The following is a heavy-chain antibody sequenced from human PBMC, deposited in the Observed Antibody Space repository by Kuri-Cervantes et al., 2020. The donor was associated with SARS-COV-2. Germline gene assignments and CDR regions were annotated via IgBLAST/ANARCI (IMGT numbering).Heavy chain of an antibody. CDR3: ARQLGIDDAADI. CDR1: GGSFSGYY. V-gene: IGHV4-34*01. CDR2: INHSGST. J-gene: IGHJ3*02. D-gene: IGHD7-27*01. Sequence: GSLRLSCAVYGGSFSGYYWSWIRQSPGKGLEWIGEINHSGSTNYNPSLKSRVTISVDTSKNQFSLKLSSVTAADTAMFYCARQLGIDDAADIWGQGTMVTVSS.